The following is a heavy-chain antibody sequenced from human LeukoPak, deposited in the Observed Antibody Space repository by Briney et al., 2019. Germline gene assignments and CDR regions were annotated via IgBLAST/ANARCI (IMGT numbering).Heavy chain of an antibody. CDR3: ASRKSGNDY. V-gene: IGHV4-4*07. D-gene: IGHD3-10*01. J-gene: IGHJ4*02. CDR2: IYHTRST. Sequence: SETLSLTCTVSGCSISNFYWSWIRQPAGKGLEWVGRIYHTRSTRYSPSLKSRVTISADTSQKQCSMKLSSVTAADTAVYYCASRKSGNDYWGQGTLVTVSS. CDR1: GCSISNFY.